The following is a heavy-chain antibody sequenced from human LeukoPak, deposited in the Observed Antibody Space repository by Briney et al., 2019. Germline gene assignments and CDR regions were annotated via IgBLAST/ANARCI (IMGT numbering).Heavy chain of an antibody. Sequence: SETLSLTCTVSGASISSGPYYWGWIRQPPGKGLEWLGNILYGGYTYSSPSLRSRVTISVDTSKNQFTLKLSSVAAADTAVYYCARGRYGWLPFDYWGQGTLVTVPS. V-gene: IGHV4-39*06. J-gene: IGHJ4*02. CDR3: ARGRYGWLPFDY. CDR2: ILYGGYT. CDR1: GASISSGPYY. D-gene: IGHD3-16*01.